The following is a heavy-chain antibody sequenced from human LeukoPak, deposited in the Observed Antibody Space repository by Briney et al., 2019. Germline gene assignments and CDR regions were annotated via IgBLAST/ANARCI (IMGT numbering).Heavy chain of an antibody. V-gene: IGHV3-23*01. CDR3: RGVSVSGASIFEY. Sequence: GGSLRLSCAASGFTFSSYAMSWVRQAPGKGLEWVSAISGSGGSTYYADSVKGRFTISRDNSKNTLYLQMNSLRAEDTAVYYCRGVSVSGASIFEYWGQGTLVTVSS. J-gene: IGHJ4*02. CDR1: GFTFSSYA. D-gene: IGHD6-19*01. CDR2: ISGSGGST.